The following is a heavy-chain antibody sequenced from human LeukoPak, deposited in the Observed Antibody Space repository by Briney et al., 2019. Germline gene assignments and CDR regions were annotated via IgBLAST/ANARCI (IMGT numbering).Heavy chain of an antibody. V-gene: IGHV4-61*05. J-gene: IGHJ5*02. D-gene: IGHD1-14*01. CDR2: TFYSGNA. Sequence: PSETLSLTCTVSGGSISSSSYYWHWMRQPPGRGLEWIGHTFYSGNAKYNPSLESRVTISVDRSKNQISLNLSSVTAADTAVYYCAKGGPEASAGLSWFDPWGQGTLVTVSS. CDR3: AKGGPEASAGLSWFDP. CDR1: GGSISSSSYY.